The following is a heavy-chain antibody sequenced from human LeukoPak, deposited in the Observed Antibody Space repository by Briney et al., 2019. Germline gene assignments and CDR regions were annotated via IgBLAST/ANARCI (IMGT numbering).Heavy chain of an antibody. D-gene: IGHD3-22*01. Sequence: SETLSLTCTVSGGSISSSSYYWGWIRQPLGKGLEWIGSIYYSGSTYYNPSLKSRVTISVDTSKNQFSLKLSSVTAADTAVYYCAREKDSSGYYEPTSVEADYWGQGTLVTVSS. CDR3: AREKDSSGYYEPTSVEADY. CDR2: IYYSGST. J-gene: IGHJ4*02. V-gene: IGHV4-39*07. CDR1: GGSISSSSYY.